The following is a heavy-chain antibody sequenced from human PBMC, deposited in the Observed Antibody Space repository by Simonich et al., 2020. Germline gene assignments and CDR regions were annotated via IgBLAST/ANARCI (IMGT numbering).Heavy chain of an antibody. J-gene: IGHJ3*02. D-gene: IGHD7-27*01. CDR3: ARGPRWTGDDAFDI. V-gene: IGHV1-2*02. CDR1: GYPFTGYY. CDR2: INPNSGVT. Sequence: QVQLVQSGAEVKKPGASVKVSCKASGYPFTGYYMHWVRQAPGKGLEGMGWINPNSGVTNNAQKFQGRVPMTRDTSISTAYMELSRLRSDDTAVYYCARGPRWTGDDAFDIWGQGTMVTVSS.